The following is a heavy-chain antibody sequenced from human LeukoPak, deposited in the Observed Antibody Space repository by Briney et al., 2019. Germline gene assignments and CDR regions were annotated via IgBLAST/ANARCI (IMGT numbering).Heavy chain of an antibody. V-gene: IGHV4-61*01. J-gene: IGHJ6*02. D-gene: IGHD1-7*01. Sequence: SETLSLTCTVSGGSIRSSYYYWGWIRQPPGKGLEWIGYIYYSGSTNYNPSLKSRVTISVDTSKNQFSLKLSSVTAADTAVYYCARDNWNYGSSIDVWGQGTTVTVSS. CDR1: GGSIRSSYYY. CDR3: ARDNWNYGSSIDV. CDR2: IYYSGST.